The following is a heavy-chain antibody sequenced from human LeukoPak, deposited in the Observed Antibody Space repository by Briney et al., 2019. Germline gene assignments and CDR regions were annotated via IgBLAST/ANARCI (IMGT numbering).Heavy chain of an antibody. CDR2: IRYDGSKK. V-gene: IGHV3-30*02. J-gene: IGHJ3*02. CDR3: ARDADSTTAHYAFFFAFDI. D-gene: IGHD3-3*01. CDR1: GFTFTSYS. Sequence: PGGSLRLSCAASGFTFTSYSMHWVRQAPGKGLEWVAFIRYDGSKKNYADSVKGRFTISRDNAKNSLYLQMNSLRAEDTAVYYCARDADSTTAHYAFFFAFDIWGQGTMVTVSS.